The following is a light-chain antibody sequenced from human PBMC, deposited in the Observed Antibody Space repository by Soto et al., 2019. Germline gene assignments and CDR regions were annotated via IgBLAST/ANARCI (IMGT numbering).Light chain of an antibody. J-gene: IGKJ1*01. CDR1: QTISTW. CDR3: QQYTNTNNPWM. Sequence: DIQVTQSPPTLSASVGDRVTITCRASQTISTWMAWYQQKPGKAPKLLVYDASTLQSGVASRFSGSGSGTEFTLIISGLQPDDSATYYSQQYTNTNNPWMFGQGTKVEI. V-gene: IGKV1-5*01. CDR2: DAS.